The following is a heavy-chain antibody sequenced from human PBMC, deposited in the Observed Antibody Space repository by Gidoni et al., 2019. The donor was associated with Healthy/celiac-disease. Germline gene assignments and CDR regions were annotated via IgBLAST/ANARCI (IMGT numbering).Heavy chain of an antibody. CDR2: ISGSGGST. J-gene: IGHJ6*03. CDR1: GFTFSSYA. CDR3: ATSTLGYYHYMDV. Sequence: EVQLLESGGGLVQPGGSLRLSCAASGFTFSSYAMSWVRQAPGKGREWVSGISGSGGSTYYADSVKGRFTISRDNSKNTLYLQMNSLRAEDTDVYYCATSTLGYYHYMDVWGKGTTATVSS. V-gene: IGHV3-23*01. D-gene: IGHD2-2*01.